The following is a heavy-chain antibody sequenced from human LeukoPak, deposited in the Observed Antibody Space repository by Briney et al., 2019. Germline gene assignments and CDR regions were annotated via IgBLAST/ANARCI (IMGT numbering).Heavy chain of an antibody. CDR2: IYYTGNT. V-gene: IGHV4-39*02. CDR3: TREFTSTSGD. D-gene: IGHD1-1*01. J-gene: IGHJ4*02. Sequence: KPSETLSLTCTVSGDSVSSPSHHWAWIRQPPGKGLEWIASIYYTGNTYYNPSLKSRLSISIDASKNYFPLKLSSVTAADTAVYFCTREFTSTSGDWGQGTLVTVSS. CDR1: GDSVSSPSHH.